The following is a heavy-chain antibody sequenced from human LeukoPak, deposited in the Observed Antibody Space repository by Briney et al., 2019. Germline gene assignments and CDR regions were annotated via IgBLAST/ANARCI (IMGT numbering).Heavy chain of an antibody. J-gene: IGHJ4*02. CDR2: IYTSGST. Sequence: SETLSLTCTVSGGSISNYYWSWIRQPAGKGLEWIGRIYTSGSTNYNPSLKSRVTMSVDTSKNQFSLKLSSVTAADTAVYYCARTGYSSSWYHPLDYWGQGTLVTVSS. D-gene: IGHD6-13*01. V-gene: IGHV4-4*07. CDR3: ARTGYSSSWYHPLDY. CDR1: GGSISNYY.